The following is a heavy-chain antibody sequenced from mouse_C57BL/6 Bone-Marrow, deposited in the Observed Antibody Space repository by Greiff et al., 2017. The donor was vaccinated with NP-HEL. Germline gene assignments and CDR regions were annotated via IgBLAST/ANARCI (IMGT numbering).Heavy chain of an antibody. J-gene: IGHJ4*01. CDR3: ARDQDDYDGAGYAMDY. Sequence: EVKVEESGPGLVKPSQSLSLTCSVTGYSITSGYYWNWIRQFPGNKLEWMGYISYDGSNNYNPSLKNRISITRDTSKNQFFLKLNSVTTEDTATYYCARDQDDYDGAGYAMDYWGQGTSVTVSS. CDR1: GYSITSGYY. V-gene: IGHV3-6*01. D-gene: IGHD2-4*01. CDR2: ISYDGSN.